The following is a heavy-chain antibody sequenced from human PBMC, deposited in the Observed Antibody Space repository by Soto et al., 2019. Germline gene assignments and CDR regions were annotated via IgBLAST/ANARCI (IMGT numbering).Heavy chain of an antibody. V-gene: IGHV1-69*06. J-gene: IGHJ3*02. D-gene: IGHD2-2*02. Sequence: ASVKVSCKASGGTFSSYAISWVRQAPGQGLEWMGGIIPIFGTANYAQKFQGRVTITADKSTSTAYMELSSLRSEDTAVYYCATYVVVPAAILDSDAFDIWGQGTMVTVSS. CDR1: GGTFSSYA. CDR3: ATYVVVPAAILDSDAFDI. CDR2: IIPIFGTA.